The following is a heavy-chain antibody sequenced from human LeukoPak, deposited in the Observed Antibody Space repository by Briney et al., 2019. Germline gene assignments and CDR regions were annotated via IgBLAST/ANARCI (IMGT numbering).Heavy chain of an antibody. CDR1: GDSVSSNSVT. CDR3: ARRLTQYDCFDP. V-gene: IGHV6-1*01. Sequence: SQTLSLTCAISGDSVSSNSVTWNWIRQSPSRGLEWLGRTYYRSTWYNDYAVSMRGRITVNPDTSKNQFSLHLNSVTPEDTAVYYCARRLTQYDCFDPWGQGTLVTVSS. J-gene: IGHJ5*02. D-gene: IGHD2-2*01. CDR2: TYYRSTWYN.